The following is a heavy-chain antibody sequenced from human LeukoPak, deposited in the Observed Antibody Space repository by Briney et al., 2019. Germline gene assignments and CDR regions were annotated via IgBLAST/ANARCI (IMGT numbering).Heavy chain of an antibody. D-gene: IGHD3-10*01. J-gene: IGHJ4*02. CDR1: GFTFSSYA. CDR3: ARDLLDTYYFGSGSYEGPDY. CDR2: ISGSGGST. Sequence: GGSLRLSCAASGFTFSSYAMSWVRQAPGKGLEWVSAISGSGGSTYYADFVKGRFTISRDNSKNTLYLQMNSLRAEDTAVYYCARDLLDTYYFGSGSYEGPDYWGQGTLVTVSS. V-gene: IGHV3-23*01.